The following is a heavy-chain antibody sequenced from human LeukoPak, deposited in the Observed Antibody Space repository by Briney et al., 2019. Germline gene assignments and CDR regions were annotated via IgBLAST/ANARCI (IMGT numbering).Heavy chain of an antibody. D-gene: IGHD2-15*01. J-gene: IGHJ4*02. V-gene: IGHV1-18*01. CDR3: ARVPDIVVVVAPIDY. Sequence: ASVKVSCKASGYTFTIYGISRVRQAPGQGLEWMGWISAYNGNTNYAQKLQGRVTMTTDTSTSTAYMELRSLRSDDTAVYYCARVPDIVVVVAPIDYWGQGTLVTVSS. CDR1: GYTFTIYG. CDR2: ISAYNGNT.